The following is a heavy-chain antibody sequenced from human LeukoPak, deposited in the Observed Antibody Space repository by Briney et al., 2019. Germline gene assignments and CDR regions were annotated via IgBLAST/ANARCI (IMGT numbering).Heavy chain of an antibody. CDR2: ITRSSDVI. V-gene: IGHV3-48*01. Sequence: GGSLRLSCAASGFTFSSYSINWVRQAPGKGLEWVSYITRSSDVIYYADSVKGRFTVSRDNAGNSLFLQMNSLRAEDMAVYYCARGIGGYYYYGMDVWGQGTTVTVSS. J-gene: IGHJ6*02. CDR3: ARGIGGYYYYGMDV. CDR1: GFTFSSYS. D-gene: IGHD3-16*01.